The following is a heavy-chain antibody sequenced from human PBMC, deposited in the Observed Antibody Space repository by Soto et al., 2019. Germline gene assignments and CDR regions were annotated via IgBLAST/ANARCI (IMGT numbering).Heavy chain of an antibody. Sequence: QVQLVQSGTEVKEPGASVKVSCKASGYIFTNYGFSWVRQAPGLGLEWMGWISAYNGNTNYAQKFQGRVTMTTDTPTSTAFMELRSLRSDDTAVYYCARDRKRYSSGWYGSYYFDYWGQGTLVTVSS. CDR2: ISAYNGNT. D-gene: IGHD6-13*01. CDR3: ARDRKRYSSGWYGSYYFDY. V-gene: IGHV1-18*01. J-gene: IGHJ4*02. CDR1: GYIFTNYG.